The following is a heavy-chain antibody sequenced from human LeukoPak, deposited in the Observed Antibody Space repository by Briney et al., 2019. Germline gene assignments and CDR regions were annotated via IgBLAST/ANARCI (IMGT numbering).Heavy chain of an antibody. Sequence: SETLSLTCTVSGGSISSYYWSWIRQPPGKGLEWIGYIYYSGSTNYNPSLKSRVTISVDTSKNQFSLKLSSVTAADTAVYYCARVGSLRVFDYWGQGTLVTVSS. D-gene: IGHD3-10*01. CDR2: IYYSGST. V-gene: IGHV4-59*08. CDR3: ARVGSLRVFDY. CDR1: GGSISSYY. J-gene: IGHJ4*02.